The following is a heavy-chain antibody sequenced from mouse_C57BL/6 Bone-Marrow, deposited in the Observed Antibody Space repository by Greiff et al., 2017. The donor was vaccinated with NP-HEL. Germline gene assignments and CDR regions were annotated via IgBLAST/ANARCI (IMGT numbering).Heavy chain of an antibody. V-gene: IGHV5-4*01. D-gene: IGHD1-1*01. CDR3: AREGYYGRAMDY. J-gene: IGHJ4*01. CDR2: ISDGGSYT. CDR1: GFTFSSYA. Sequence: EVQVVESGGGLVKPGGSLKLSCAASGFTFSSYAMSWVRQTPEKRLEWVATISDGGSYTYYPDNVKGRFTISRDNAKNNLYLQMSQLKYEDTAMYYCAREGYYGRAMDYWGQGTSVTVSS.